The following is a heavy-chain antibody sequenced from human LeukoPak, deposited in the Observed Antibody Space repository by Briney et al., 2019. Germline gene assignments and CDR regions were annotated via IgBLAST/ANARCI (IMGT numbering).Heavy chain of an antibody. CDR3: ARRLSSSSPKTYYYYYGMDV. CDR1: GYSFTSYW. CDR2: IYPGDSDT. V-gene: IGHV5-51*01. J-gene: IGHJ6*02. D-gene: IGHD6-6*01. Sequence: GESLKISCKGSGYSFTSYWNGRVRQMPGKSLEWMGIIYPGDSDTRYSPSFQGQVTISADKSISTACLQWSSLKASDTAMYYCARRLSSSSPKTYYYYYGMDVWGQGTTVTVSS.